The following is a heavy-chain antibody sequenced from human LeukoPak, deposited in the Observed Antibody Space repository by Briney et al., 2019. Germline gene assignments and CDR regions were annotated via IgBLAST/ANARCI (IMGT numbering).Heavy chain of an antibody. CDR1: GFIFGNYD. Sequence: HPGGSLRLSCAASGFIFGNYDMHWVRQAPGKGLDWVAYIRYDESNTYYVDSVKGRFTISRDNSKNTLYLQMNSLRPEGTAVYYCAKGRGQCSGGICYFLDYWGQGTLVTVSS. J-gene: IGHJ4*02. CDR3: AKGRGQCSGGICYFLDY. CDR2: IRYDESNT. V-gene: IGHV3-30*02. D-gene: IGHD2-15*01.